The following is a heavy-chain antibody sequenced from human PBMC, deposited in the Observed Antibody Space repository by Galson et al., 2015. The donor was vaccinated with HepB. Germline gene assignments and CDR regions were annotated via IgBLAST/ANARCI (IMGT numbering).Heavy chain of an antibody. CDR2: IIPIFGTA. Sequence: SCKASGATFSNYAISWVRQAPGQGLEWMGGIIPIFGTANYAQTFQGRVTITADESTSTAYMELNSLRSEDTAVYYCAGNYYANSRCFAYWGQGTLVTVSS. J-gene: IGHJ4*02. V-gene: IGHV1-69*01. CDR1: GATFSNYA. D-gene: IGHD3-22*01. CDR3: AGNYYANSRCFAY.